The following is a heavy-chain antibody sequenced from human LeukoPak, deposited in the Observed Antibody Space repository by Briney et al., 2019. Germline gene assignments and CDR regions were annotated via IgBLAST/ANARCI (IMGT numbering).Heavy chain of an antibody. D-gene: IGHD4-23*01. CDR2: ISSSGSTI. CDR1: GFTFSSYE. V-gene: IGHV3-48*03. J-gene: IGHJ4*02. CDR3: ARRAGGYSHPYDY. Sequence: GGSLRLSCAASGFTFSSYEMNWVRQAPGKGLEWVSYISSSGSTIYYADSVKGRFTISRDNSKNTLYLQMNSLRAEDTAVYYCARRAGGYSHPYDYWGQGILVTVSS.